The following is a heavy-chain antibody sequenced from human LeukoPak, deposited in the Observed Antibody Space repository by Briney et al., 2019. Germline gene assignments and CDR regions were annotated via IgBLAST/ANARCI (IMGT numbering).Heavy chain of an antibody. Sequence: ASVKVSCKASGYTFTSYYMHWVRQAPGQGLEWMGIINPSGGSTSYAQKFQGRVTMTRDMSTSTVYMELSSLRSEDTAVYYCARSKSPVGARAVFDYWGQEPLVTVSS. D-gene: IGHD1-26*01. J-gene: IGHJ4*02. CDR2: INPSGGST. CDR3: ARSKSPVGARAVFDY. V-gene: IGHV1-46*01. CDR1: GYTFTSYY.